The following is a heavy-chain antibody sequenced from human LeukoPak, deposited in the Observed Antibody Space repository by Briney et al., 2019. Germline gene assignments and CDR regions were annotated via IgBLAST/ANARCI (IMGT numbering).Heavy chain of an antibody. CDR2: IKSDESGT. Sequence: AGSLRLSCAASGFTLSSYYMYWVRQAPGKGLVWVSRIKSDESGTTYADSVKGRFIISRDNAKNTLYLQMNSLRAEDTAVYYCARAGSGSGDKRYYDGMDVWGQGTTVTVSS. J-gene: IGHJ6*02. CDR1: GFTLSSYY. D-gene: IGHD3-10*01. CDR3: ARAGSGSGDKRYYDGMDV. V-gene: IGHV3-74*01.